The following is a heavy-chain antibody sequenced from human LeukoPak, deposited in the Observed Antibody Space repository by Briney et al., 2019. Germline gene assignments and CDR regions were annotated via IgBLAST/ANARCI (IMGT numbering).Heavy chain of an antibody. D-gene: IGHD4-17*01. CDR3: GGEGAGYGAPFDY. CDR2: ISGSGSAI. CDR1: GLTFSSYE. J-gene: IGHJ4*02. V-gene: IGHV3-48*03. Sequence: PGGSLRLSCAASGLTFSSYEMSWVRQAPGKGLEWVSYISGSGSAIYYAASVKGRFTISRDNAKTSLYLQMNSWRAEETAAYYCGGEGAGYGAPFDYWGQGTLVTVSS.